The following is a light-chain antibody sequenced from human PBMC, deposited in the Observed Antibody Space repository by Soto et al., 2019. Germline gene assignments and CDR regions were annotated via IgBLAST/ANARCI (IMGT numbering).Light chain of an antibody. CDR2: GAS. Sequence: EIVLTQSPGTLSLSPGERATLSCRASQSVSSSYLAWYQQKPGQAPRLLIYGASTRATGIPLRFSGSGSGTEFTLTISSLQSEDFAVYYCQQYNNWPRTFGPGTKVDTK. CDR1: QSVSSSY. J-gene: IGKJ1*01. V-gene: IGKV3-15*01. CDR3: QQYNNWPRT.